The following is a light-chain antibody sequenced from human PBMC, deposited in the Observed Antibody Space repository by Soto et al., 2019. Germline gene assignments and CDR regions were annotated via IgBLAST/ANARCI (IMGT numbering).Light chain of an antibody. CDR3: NSYTRSSAYG. V-gene: IGLV2-14*03. CDR1: SSDIGAYNY. J-gene: IGLJ1*01. Sequence: QSALTQPASASGSPGQSITISCTGTSSDIGAYNYVSWYQQLPGKAPKVMNYDDSNRPSGVSDRFSDSKSGNTASLTISGLQAEDEADYYCNSYTRSSAYGFGTGTKVTVL. CDR2: DDS.